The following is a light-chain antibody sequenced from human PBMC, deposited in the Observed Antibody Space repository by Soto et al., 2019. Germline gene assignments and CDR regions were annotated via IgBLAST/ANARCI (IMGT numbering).Light chain of an antibody. CDR1: QTVSKNY. V-gene: IGKV3-20*01. Sequence: GLTQSPGTVSLYTGEGTTLSCRASQTVSKNYLAWYQQKPGQAPRLLIYAASSRTTGIPDRFSGSGSGTEFTLTISRLEPEDFAVFYCQQYAASPITFGQGTRL. J-gene: IGKJ5*01. CDR2: AAS. CDR3: QQYAASPIT.